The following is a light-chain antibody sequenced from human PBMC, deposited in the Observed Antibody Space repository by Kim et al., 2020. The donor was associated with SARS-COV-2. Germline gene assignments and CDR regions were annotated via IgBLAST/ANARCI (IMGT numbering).Light chain of an antibody. Sequence: ASTGDRVTITCRASQGISSYLAWYQQKPGKAPKLLIYAASTLQSGVPSRFSGSGSGTNFTLTISCLQSEDFATYYCQQYYSYPRTFGQGTKVDIK. CDR2: AAS. CDR3: QQYYSYPRT. J-gene: IGKJ1*01. CDR1: QGISSY. V-gene: IGKV1-8*01.